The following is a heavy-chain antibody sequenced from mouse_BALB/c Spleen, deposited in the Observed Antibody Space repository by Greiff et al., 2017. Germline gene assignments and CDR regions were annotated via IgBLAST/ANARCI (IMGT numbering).Heavy chain of an antibody. CDR2: INPDSSTI. CDR1: GFDFSRYW. J-gene: IGHJ4*01. V-gene: IGHV4-1*02. Sequence: EVKLQESGGGLVQPGGSLKLSCAASGFDFSRYWMSWVRQAPGKGLEWIGEINPDSSTINYTPSLKDKFIISRDNAKNTLYLQMSKVRSEDTALYYCARKGEAYYAMDYWGQGTSVTVSS. CDR3: ARKGEAYYAMDY.